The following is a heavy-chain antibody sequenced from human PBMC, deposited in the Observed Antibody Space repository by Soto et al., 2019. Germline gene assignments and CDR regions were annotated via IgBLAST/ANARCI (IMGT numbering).Heavy chain of an antibody. D-gene: IGHD3-22*01. V-gene: IGHV3-21*01. CDR3: AGGPNNYDSSVYSGS. Sequence: PGGSLRLSCAASGFTFSSYSMNWVRQAPGKGLQWVSSISSSSTYIYYADSVKGRFTISRDNAKNSLYLQMNSLRAEDTAVYYCAGGPNNYDSSVYSGSWGQETRVPASS. CDR2: ISSSSTYI. J-gene: IGHJ5*02. CDR1: GFTFSSYS.